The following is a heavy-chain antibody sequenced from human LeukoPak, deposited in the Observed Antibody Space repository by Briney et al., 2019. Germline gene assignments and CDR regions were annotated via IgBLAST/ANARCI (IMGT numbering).Heavy chain of an antibody. J-gene: IGHJ4*02. CDR3: ARETGYLGSFDY. CDR1: GGSISSSSYY. CDR2: IYYSGST. D-gene: IGHD3-9*01. Sequence: SETLSLTCTVSGGSISSSSYYWGWIRQPPGKGLEWIGSIYYSGSTYYNPSLKSRVTISVDTSKNQFSLKLSSVTAADTAVYYCARETGYLGSFDYWGQGTLVTVSS. V-gene: IGHV4-39*07.